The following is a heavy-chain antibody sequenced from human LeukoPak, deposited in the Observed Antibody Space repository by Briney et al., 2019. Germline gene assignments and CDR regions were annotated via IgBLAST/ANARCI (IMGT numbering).Heavy chain of an antibody. D-gene: IGHD3-9*01. V-gene: IGHV1-18*01. Sequence: ASVKVSCKASGYTFTSYGISWVRQAPGQGLEWMGWISAYNGNTNHAQKLQGRVTMTTDTSTSTAYMELRSLRSDDTAVYYCARYYDILTGLHFDYWGQGTLVTVSS. CDR2: ISAYNGNT. CDR1: GYTFTSYG. CDR3: ARYYDILTGLHFDY. J-gene: IGHJ4*02.